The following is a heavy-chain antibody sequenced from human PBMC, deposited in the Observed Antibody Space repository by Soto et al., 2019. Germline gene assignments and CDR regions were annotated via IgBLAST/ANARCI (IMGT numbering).Heavy chain of an antibody. J-gene: IGHJ4*02. CDR1: GGSISSGGYY. CDR3: ARATLAHYDSSGIFDY. Sequence: PSETLSLTCTASGGSISSGGYYCSWIRQHPGKGLEWIGYIYYSGSTYYNPSLKSRVTISVDTSKNQFSLKLSSVTAADTAVYYCARATLAHYDSSGIFDYWGQGTLVTSPQ. CDR2: IYYSGST. D-gene: IGHD3-22*01. V-gene: IGHV4-31*03.